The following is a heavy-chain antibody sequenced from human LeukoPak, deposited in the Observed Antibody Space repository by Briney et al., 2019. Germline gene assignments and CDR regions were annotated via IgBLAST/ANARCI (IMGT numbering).Heavy chain of an antibody. CDR3: AREQYYYGSGRYYNGIDY. D-gene: IGHD3-10*01. V-gene: IGHV3-7*01. CDR1: GFTFSSYA. J-gene: IGHJ4*02. CDR2: MKGDGSDK. Sequence: QTGGSLRLSCAASGFTFSSYAMNWVRQAPGKGLEWVANMKGDGSDKYYVDSVKGRFTISRDNAKNSLYLQMNSLRAEDTAVYYCAREQYYYGSGRYYNGIDYWGQGTLVTVSS.